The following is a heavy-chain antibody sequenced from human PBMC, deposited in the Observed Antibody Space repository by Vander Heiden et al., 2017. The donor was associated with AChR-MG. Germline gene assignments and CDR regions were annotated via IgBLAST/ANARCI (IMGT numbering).Heavy chain of an antibody. D-gene: IGHD1-26*01. J-gene: IGHJ4*01. CDR3: ARDWFETTTPDAGRYFDY. CDR1: GGTFSSYA. Sequence: QVQLVQSGAEVKKPGSSVKVSCKASGGTFSSYAISWGRQAPGQGLGWMGGIIPIFGTANYAQKFQGRVTITADESTSTAYMELSSLRSEDTAVYYCARDWFETTTPDAGRYFDYWGQGTLVTVSS. V-gene: IGHV1-69*01. CDR2: IIPIFGTA.